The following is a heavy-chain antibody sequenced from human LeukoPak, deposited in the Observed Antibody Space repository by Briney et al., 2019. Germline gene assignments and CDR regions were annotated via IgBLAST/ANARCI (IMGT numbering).Heavy chain of an antibody. Sequence: GGSLRLSCAPSGFTVSSNYMSWVRQAPGKGLKWVSVIYSGGSTYYPDSVKGRFTISRDNSKNTLYLQMNCLRAEDTAVYYCATLAKDDLWGQGTLVTVSS. V-gene: IGHV3-53*01. D-gene: IGHD5-12*01. J-gene: IGHJ4*02. CDR3: ATLAKDDL. CDR2: IYSGGST. CDR1: GFTVSSNY.